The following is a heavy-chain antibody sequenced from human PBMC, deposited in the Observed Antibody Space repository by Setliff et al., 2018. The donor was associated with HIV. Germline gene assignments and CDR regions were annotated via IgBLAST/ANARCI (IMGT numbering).Heavy chain of an antibody. D-gene: IGHD2-15*01. Sequence: PSETLSLTCTVSNASISSGGFYWSWVRQHPGKGLEWIGYIDYTGSTYYNPSLKSRVSISVDTSKNQFSLKLTSVTAADTAVYYCVKAVAAPSWFDPWGQGTLVTVSS. CDR3: VKAVAAPSWFDP. V-gene: IGHV4-31*03. J-gene: IGHJ5*02. CDR2: IDYTGST. CDR1: NASISSGGFY.